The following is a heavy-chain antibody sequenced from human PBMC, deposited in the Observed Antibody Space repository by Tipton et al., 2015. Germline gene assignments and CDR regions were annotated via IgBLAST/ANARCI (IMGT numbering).Heavy chain of an antibody. Sequence: TLSLTCSVSGASISGSPYYWGWIRQPPGKGLEWIASVYYSGVTYYNPSLKSRVTISVDTSNTQFSLKMSSLTAADTAVYYCVRRPLRYYYGIDVWGQGTTVTVSS. J-gene: IGHJ6*02. CDR3: VRRPLRYYYGIDV. CDR2: VYYSGVT. CDR1: GASISGSPYY. V-gene: IGHV4-39*01.